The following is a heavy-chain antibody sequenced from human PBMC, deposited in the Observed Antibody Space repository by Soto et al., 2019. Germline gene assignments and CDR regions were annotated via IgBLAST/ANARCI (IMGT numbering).Heavy chain of an antibody. J-gene: IGHJ4*02. CDR3: ARDVIDHDNYETIGYYFGH. Sequence: ASVKVSCTASGYSFTNFHIHWVRQAPGQGLEWMGMIDPSGGITRDAQRLQGRITMTRDASTSTVYMELRSLTSEDTAVYYCARDVIDHDNYETIGYYFGHWGQGTLVTVSS. CDR2: IDPSGGIT. V-gene: IGHV1-46*01. CDR1: GYSFTNFH. D-gene: IGHD3-22*01.